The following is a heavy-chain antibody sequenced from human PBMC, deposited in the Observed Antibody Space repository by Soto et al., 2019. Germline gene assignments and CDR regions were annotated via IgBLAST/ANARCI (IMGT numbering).Heavy chain of an antibody. V-gene: IGHV1-18*01. CDR1: GYTFTSYG. CDR3: ARDGPYNWNYGWFDP. CDR2: ISAYNGNT. J-gene: IGHJ5*02. D-gene: IGHD1-7*01. Sequence: ASVKVSCKASGYTFTSYGISWVRQAPGQGLEWMGWISAYNGNTNYAQKLQGRVTMTTDTSTSTAYMELRSLRSDDTAVYYCARDGPYNWNYGWFDPRGPGTLVTVSS.